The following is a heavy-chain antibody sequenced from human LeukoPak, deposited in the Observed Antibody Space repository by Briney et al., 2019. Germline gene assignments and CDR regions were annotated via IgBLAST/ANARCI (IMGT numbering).Heavy chain of an antibody. CDR1: GGSISSDY. J-gene: IGHJ5*02. V-gene: IGHV4-59*01. Sequence: PSETLSLTCTVSGGSISSDYWSWIRQPPGKGLEWIGYIYYSGSTNYNPSLKSRVTISVDTSKNQFSLKLSSVTAADTAVYYCARANNWFDPWGQGTLVTVSS. CDR3: ARANNWFDP. CDR2: IYYSGST.